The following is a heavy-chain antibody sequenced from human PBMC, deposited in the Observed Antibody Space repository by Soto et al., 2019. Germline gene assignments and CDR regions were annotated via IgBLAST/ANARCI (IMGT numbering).Heavy chain of an antibody. CDR2: ISSSSSDI. CDR1: GFTFSRYS. CDR3: ARKRCSSASCPDYYMDV. D-gene: IGHD2-2*01. J-gene: IGHJ6*03. Sequence: GGSLRLSCAASGFTFSRYSMNWVRQAPGKGLEWVSSISSSSSDIYYADSLKGRFTISRDNARNSLSLQMNNLRAEDTAVYYCARKRCSSASCPDYYMDVWGKGTTVTVSS. V-gene: IGHV3-21*01.